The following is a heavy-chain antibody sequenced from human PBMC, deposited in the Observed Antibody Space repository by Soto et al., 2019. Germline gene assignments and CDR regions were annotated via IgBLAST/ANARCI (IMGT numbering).Heavy chain of an antibody. Sequence: AGGSLRLSCAASGFTFSSYGMHWVRQAPGKGLEWVAVIWYDGSNKYYADSVKGRFTISRDNSKNTLYLQMNSLRAEDTAVYYCARDQVNTIFGVVIPNRGAPTFDYWGQGTLVTVSS. CDR2: IWYDGSNK. J-gene: IGHJ4*02. CDR1: GFTFSSYG. D-gene: IGHD3-3*01. V-gene: IGHV3-33*01. CDR3: ARDQVNTIFGVVIPNRGAPTFDY.